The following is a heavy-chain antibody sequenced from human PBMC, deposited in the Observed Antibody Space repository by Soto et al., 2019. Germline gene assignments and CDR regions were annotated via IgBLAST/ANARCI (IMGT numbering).Heavy chain of an antibody. V-gene: IGHV3-15*07. CDR2: IKSKTDGGTT. CDR3: TTASPVSGSSWYYFDY. D-gene: IGHD6-13*01. J-gene: IGHJ4*02. Sequence: GGSLRLSCAASGFTFSNAWMNWVRQAPEKGQEWVGRIKSKTDGGTTDYAAPVKGRFTISRDDSKNTLYLQMNSLKTEDTAVYYCTTASPVSGSSWYYFDYWGQGTLVTVSS. CDR1: GFTFSNAW.